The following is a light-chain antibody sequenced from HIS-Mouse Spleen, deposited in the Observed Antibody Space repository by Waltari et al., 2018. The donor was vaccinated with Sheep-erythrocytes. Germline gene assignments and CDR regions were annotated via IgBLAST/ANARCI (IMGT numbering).Light chain of an antibody. Sequence: DIQMTQSPSSLSASVGDRVTITCQAGQDISNYLNWYQQKPGKATKLLIYDASNLETGVPSRFSGSGSGTDFTFTISSLQPEDIATYYCQQYDNLFTFGPGTKVDIK. J-gene: IGKJ3*01. CDR2: DAS. CDR1: QDISNY. CDR3: QQYDNLFT. V-gene: IGKV1-33*01.